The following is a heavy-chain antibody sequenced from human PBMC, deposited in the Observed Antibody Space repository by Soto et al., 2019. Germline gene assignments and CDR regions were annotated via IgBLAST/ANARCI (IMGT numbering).Heavy chain of an antibody. D-gene: IGHD4-17*01. Sequence: QVQLQESGPGLVKPSETLSLTCTVSGGSISSYYWSWIRQPPGKGLEWIGYIYYSGSTNYNPSLKSRVTISVDTSKNQFSLKLSSVTAADTAVYYCARTLYGDTEGYYFDYWGQGTLVTVSS. CDR3: ARTLYGDTEGYYFDY. J-gene: IGHJ4*02. CDR1: GGSISSYY. V-gene: IGHV4-59*01. CDR2: IYYSGST.